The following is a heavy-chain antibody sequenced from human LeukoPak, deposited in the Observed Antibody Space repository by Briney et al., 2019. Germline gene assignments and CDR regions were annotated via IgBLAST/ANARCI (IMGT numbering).Heavy chain of an antibody. D-gene: IGHD3-22*01. J-gene: IGHJ4*02. V-gene: IGHV4-39*07. CDR1: GGSISSSTYY. CDR2: IYHSGRT. Sequence: SETLSLTCTVSGGSISSSTYYWGWIRQPPGKGLEWIGNIYHSGRTHYNPSLKSRVTISVDTSKNQFSLKLSSVTAADTAVYYCAREDKKGVDDSSGYYYWVIDYWGQGTLVTVSS. CDR3: AREDKKGVDDSSGYYYWVIDY.